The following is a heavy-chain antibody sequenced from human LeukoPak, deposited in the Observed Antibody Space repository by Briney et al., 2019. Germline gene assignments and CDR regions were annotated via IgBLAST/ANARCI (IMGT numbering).Heavy chain of an antibody. CDR2: ISYDGSNK. Sequence: QPGGSLRLSCAASGFTFSSYGMHWVRQAPGKGLEWVAVISYDGSNKYYADSVKGRFTISRDNSKNTLYLQMNSLRAEDTAVYYCAKDQGLHGGEPRPDAFDIWGQGTMVTVSS. CDR3: AKDQGLHGGEPRPDAFDI. D-gene: IGHD2-21*01. V-gene: IGHV3-30*18. J-gene: IGHJ3*02. CDR1: GFTFSSYG.